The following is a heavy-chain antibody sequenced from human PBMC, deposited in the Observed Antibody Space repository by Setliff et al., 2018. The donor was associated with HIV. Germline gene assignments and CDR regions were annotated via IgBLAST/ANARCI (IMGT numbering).Heavy chain of an antibody. CDR3: AREPPSSNPTLQYAFDL. CDR1: GYTFVKFG. J-gene: IGHJ3*01. CDR2: SSPNGNT. Sequence: GSVKVSCKTSGYTFVKFGNSWVRQAPGQGLEWLGWSSPNGNTKNHHKFEGRITMTTDRPTTTAFMELRSLTSDDTAVYFCAREPPSSNPTLQYAFDLWGQGTMVTV. D-gene: IGHD4-4*01. V-gene: IGHV1-18*01.